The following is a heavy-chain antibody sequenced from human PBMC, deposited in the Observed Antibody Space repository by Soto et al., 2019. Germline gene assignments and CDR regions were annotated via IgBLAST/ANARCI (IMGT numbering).Heavy chain of an antibody. D-gene: IGHD2-2*01. Sequence: QVQLQESGPGLVKPSQTLSLTCTVSGGSISSGDYYWSWIRQPPGKGLEWIGYIYYSGSTYYNPSLKSLVTISVDTSKNQFSLKLSSVTAADTAVYYCARADLLVPAADTYYYYGMDVWGQGPTVTVSS. CDR2: IYYSGST. J-gene: IGHJ6*02. CDR1: GGSISSGDYY. V-gene: IGHV4-30-4*01. CDR3: ARADLLVPAADTYYYYGMDV.